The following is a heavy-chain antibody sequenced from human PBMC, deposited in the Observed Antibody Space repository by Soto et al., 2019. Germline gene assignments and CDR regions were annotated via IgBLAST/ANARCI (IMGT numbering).Heavy chain of an antibody. V-gene: IGHV3-23*01. CDR3: AKGGVGSGWYYYYGMDV. CDR1: GFTFSSYA. CDR2: ISGSGGST. Sequence: EVQLLESGGGLVQPGGSLGLSCAASGFTFSSYAMSWVRQAPGKGLEWVSAISGSGGSTYYADSVKGRFTISRDNSKNTLYLQMNSLRAEDTAVYYCAKGGVGSGWYYYYGMDVWGQGTTVTVSS. D-gene: IGHD6-19*01. J-gene: IGHJ6*02.